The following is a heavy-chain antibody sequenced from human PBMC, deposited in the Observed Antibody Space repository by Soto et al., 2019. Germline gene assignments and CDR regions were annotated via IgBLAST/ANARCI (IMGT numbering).Heavy chain of an antibody. CDR3: ARSTVSANNWFDP. Sequence: VQLVESGGGLVLPGGSLRLSCAASGFTFSSYWMTWVRQAPGTGLEWVANIRQDGGRIDYVDSVKGRFTISRDNAKNSLYLQMNTLGAEDTAVWYCARSTVSANNWFDPWGQGTLVTVSS. CDR1: GFTFSSYW. V-gene: IGHV3-7*05. CDR2: IRQDGGRI. J-gene: IGHJ5*02. D-gene: IGHD4-17*01.